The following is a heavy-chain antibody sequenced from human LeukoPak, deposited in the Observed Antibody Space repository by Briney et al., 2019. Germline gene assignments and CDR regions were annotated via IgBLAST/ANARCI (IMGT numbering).Heavy chain of an antibody. Sequence: PSETLSLTCTVSGGSISSSSYYWGWIRQPPGKGLEWIGSIYYSGSTYYNPSLKSRVTISVDTSKNQFSLKLSSVTAADTAVYYCARHCSSGWDFDYWGQGTLVIVSS. V-gene: IGHV4-39*01. CDR2: IYYSGST. J-gene: IGHJ4*02. CDR3: ARHCSSGWDFDY. D-gene: IGHD6-25*01. CDR1: GGSISSSSYY.